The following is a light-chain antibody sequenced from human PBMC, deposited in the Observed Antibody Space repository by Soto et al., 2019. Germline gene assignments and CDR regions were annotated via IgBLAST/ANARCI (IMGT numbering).Light chain of an antibody. J-gene: IGLJ7*01. CDR2: EGT. V-gene: IGLV2-14*01. CDR3: SSYTSSRAYV. CDR1: SSDIGRYKF. Sequence: QSALTQPASVSGSPGQSITISCTGTSSDIGRYKFVSWFQQHPGKAPKLMIFEGTNRPSGVSNRFSGSKSGNTASLTISGLQAEDEADYYCSSYTSSRAYVFGIGTQLTVL.